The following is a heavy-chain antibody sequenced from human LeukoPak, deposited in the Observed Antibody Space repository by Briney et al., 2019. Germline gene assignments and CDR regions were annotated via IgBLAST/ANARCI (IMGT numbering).Heavy chain of an antibody. D-gene: IGHD3-16*01. Sequence: SETLSLTCTVSGGSINRSSYYWVWIRQPPGKGLEWIGSIYYSGSMYYNASLKSRVTISVDTSKNQFSLKLSSVTAADTAVYYCASSSFGGVPKRAFDIWGQGTMVTVSS. J-gene: IGHJ3*02. V-gene: IGHV4-39*07. CDR3: ASSSFGGVPKRAFDI. CDR1: GGSINRSSYY. CDR2: IYYSGSM.